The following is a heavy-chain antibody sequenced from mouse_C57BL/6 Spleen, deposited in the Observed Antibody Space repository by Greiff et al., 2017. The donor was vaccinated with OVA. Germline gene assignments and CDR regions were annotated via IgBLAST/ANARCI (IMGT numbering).Heavy chain of an antibody. V-gene: IGHV1-62-2*01. J-gene: IGHJ4*01. D-gene: IGHD1-1*01. CDR2: FYPGIGSI. CDR1: FYTFTSYT. Sequence: LSFPSSFYTFTSYTIHFLHHMSLQFLDGIVFFYPGIGSIKYNEKFKDKATLTADKSSSTVYMELSRLTSEDSAVYFCARHGPTVVADYYAMDYWGQGTSVTVSS. CDR3: ARHGPTVVADYYAMDY.